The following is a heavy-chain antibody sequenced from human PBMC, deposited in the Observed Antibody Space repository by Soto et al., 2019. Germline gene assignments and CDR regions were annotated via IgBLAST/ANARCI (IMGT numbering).Heavy chain of an antibody. CDR2: ISGSGGST. V-gene: IGHV3-23*01. CDR3: AKDSNSSGYSRNWFDP. D-gene: IGHD3-22*01. CDR1: GFTFSSYA. Sequence: GALILSCTASGFTFSSYAMSGVRQAPGKGLEWVSAISGSGGSTYYADSVKGRFTISRDNSKNTLYLQMNSLRAEDTAVYYCAKDSNSSGYSRNWFDPWGQGTLVTVYS. J-gene: IGHJ5*02.